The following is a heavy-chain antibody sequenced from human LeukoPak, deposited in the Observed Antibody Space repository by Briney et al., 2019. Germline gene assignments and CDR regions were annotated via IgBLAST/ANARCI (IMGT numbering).Heavy chain of an antibody. J-gene: IGHJ4*02. D-gene: IGHD4-23*01. CDR3: ANLDTVAYEGVDY. Sequence: GGSLRLSCVASGFTLSSSEMNWVRQAPGKGLEWVSTISVSGGSTYYADSVKGRFTISRDNSKNTLYLQMNSLRAEDTAVYYCANLDTVAYEGVDYWGQGTLVTVSS. V-gene: IGHV3-23*01. CDR2: ISVSGGST. CDR1: GFTLSSSE.